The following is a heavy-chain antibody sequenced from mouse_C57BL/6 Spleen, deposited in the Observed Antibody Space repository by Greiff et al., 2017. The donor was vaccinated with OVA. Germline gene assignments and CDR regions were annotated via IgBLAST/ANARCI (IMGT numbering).Heavy chain of an antibody. J-gene: IGHJ2*01. CDR1: GFSFSVYC. D-gene: IGHD4-1*01. Sequence: EVQVVESGGGFVKPVGSLTLSCSASGFSFSVYCLHCFRPAPAQGLAWVAYISSGSSTIYYADTVKGRFTISSDNAKNTLFLQMTSLRSEDTAMYYCARPDGTNYFDYWGQGTTLTVSS. V-gene: IGHV5-17*01. CDR2: ISSGSSTI. CDR3: ARPDGTNYFDY.